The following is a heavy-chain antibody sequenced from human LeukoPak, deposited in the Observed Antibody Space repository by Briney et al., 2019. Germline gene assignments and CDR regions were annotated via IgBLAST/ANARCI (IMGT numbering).Heavy chain of an antibody. CDR3: AELGVNITVGGGIDIEAPGSSGDY. CDR1: GFTFSSYA. CDR2: ISGSGGST. D-gene: IGHD3-16*02. V-gene: IGHV3-23*01. Sequence: GGSLRLSCAASGFTFSSYAMSWVRQAPGKGLEWVSAISGSGGSTYYADSVKGRSTISRDNSKNTLYLQMNSLRAEDTAVYYCAELGVNITVGGGIDIEAPGSSGDYWGQGTLVTVSS. J-gene: IGHJ4*02.